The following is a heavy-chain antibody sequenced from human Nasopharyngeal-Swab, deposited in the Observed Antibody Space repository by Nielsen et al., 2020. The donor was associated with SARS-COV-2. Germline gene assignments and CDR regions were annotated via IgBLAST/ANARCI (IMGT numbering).Heavy chain of an antibody. V-gene: IGHV3-48*03. D-gene: IGHD3-16*02. CDR3: ARIGGPLSDYYFYYAMDV. J-gene: IGHJ6*02. CDR2: ISMSAATI. Sequence: GRQGPGGGLWCVSFISMSAATIYYADSVKGRFTISRDNAKNALYLQLSDLRPEDTAVYYFARIGGPLSDYYFYYAMDVWGQGTSVTVSS.